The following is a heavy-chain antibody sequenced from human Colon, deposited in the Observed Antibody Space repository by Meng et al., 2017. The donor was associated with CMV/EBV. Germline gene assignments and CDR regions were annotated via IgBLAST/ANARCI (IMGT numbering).Heavy chain of an antibody. J-gene: IGHJ4*02. Sequence: SETLSLTCTVSGGSISSYYWSWIRQAPGKGLEWIGYSYYSGSTNYNPSLKSRVTISVDTSKNQFSLRLTSVTAADTAVYYCARAARDRIHYYGSGSYFASWGQGTLVTVSS. V-gene: IGHV4-59*01. CDR3: ARAARDRIHYYGSGSYFAS. CDR1: GGSISSYY. D-gene: IGHD3-10*01. CDR2: SYYSGST.